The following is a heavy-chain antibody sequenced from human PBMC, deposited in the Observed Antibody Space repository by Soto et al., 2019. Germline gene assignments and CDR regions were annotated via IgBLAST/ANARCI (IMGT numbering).Heavy chain of an antibody. CDR1: GYTFTSYY. D-gene: IGHD3-10*01. Sequence: QVQLVQSGAAVKKPGASVKVSCKASGYTFTSYYMHWVRQAPGQGLEWMGIINPSGGSTSYAQKFQGRVTMTRDTSTSTVYMELSSLRSEDTAVYYCAIIWFGELLLGYFDYWGQGTLVTVSS. V-gene: IGHV1-46*03. CDR3: AIIWFGELLLGYFDY. CDR2: INPSGGST. J-gene: IGHJ4*02.